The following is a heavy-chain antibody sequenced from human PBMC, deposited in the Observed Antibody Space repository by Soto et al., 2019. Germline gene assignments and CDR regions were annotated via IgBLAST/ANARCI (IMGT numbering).Heavy chain of an antibody. V-gene: IGHV4-34*01. CDR1: GGSFSGYY. Sequence: SETLSLTCAVYGGSFSGYYWSWIRQPPGKGLEWIGEINHSGSTNYNPSLKSRVTISVETSKNQFSLKLSSVTAADTAVYYCARGKYAELMVYASLRYYMDVWGKGTTVTVSS. D-gene: IGHD2-8*01. J-gene: IGHJ6*03. CDR3: ARGKYAELMVYASLRYYMDV. CDR2: INHSGST.